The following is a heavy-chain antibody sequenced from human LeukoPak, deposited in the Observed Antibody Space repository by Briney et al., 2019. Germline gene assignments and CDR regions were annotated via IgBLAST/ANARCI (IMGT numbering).Heavy chain of an antibody. CDR2: IIPIFGTA. Sequence: ASVKVSCKASGGTFSSHAISWVRQAPGQGLEWMGGIIPIFGTANYAQKFQGRVTITADESTSTAYMELSSLRSEDTAVYYCAISSGWSREAFDIWGQGTMVTVSS. V-gene: IGHV1-69*13. D-gene: IGHD6-19*01. CDR1: GGTFSSHA. CDR3: AISSGWSREAFDI. J-gene: IGHJ3*02.